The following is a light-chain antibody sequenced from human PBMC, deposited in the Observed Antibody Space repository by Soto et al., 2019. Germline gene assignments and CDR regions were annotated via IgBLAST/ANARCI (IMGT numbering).Light chain of an antibody. CDR2: AAT. Sequence: DIQMTQSPSSLSASVGDRVTITCRASHSVASYFNWFQQRPGKAPSLLIYAATTLHTGVPSRFSDSRAGTNFSLTISRLQPEDFATYYCQESSTTPAFTFGPGTKVHFK. J-gene: IGKJ3*01. CDR3: QESSTTPAFT. CDR1: HSVASY. V-gene: IGKV1-39*01.